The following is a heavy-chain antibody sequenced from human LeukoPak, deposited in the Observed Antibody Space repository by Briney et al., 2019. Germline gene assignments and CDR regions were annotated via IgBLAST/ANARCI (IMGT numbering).Heavy chain of an antibody. CDR3: AKDLDSSGYYPGLDY. CDR1: GFTFSRLG. V-gene: IGHV3-33*06. Sequence: GGSLRLSCAASGFTFSRLGMHWVRQAPGKGLEWVAVIWYDGSNKYYADSVKGRFTISRDNSKNTLYLQMNSLRAEDTAVYYCAKDLDSSGYYPGLDYWGQGTLVTVSS. J-gene: IGHJ4*02. CDR2: IWYDGSNK. D-gene: IGHD3-22*01.